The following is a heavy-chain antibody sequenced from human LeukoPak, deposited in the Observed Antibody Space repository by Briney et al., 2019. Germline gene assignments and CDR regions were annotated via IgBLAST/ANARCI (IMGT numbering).Heavy chain of an antibody. CDR2: IKQGGSEK. D-gene: IGHD2-2*01. Sequence: PGGSLRLSCAASGFTFSNYAMSWVRQAPGKGLEWVANIKQGGSEKYYVDSVKGRFTISRDNAKNSLYLQMNSLRAEDTAVYYCATYSSSNGREFQYWGQGTLVTVSS. V-gene: IGHV3-7*01. CDR3: ATYSSSNGREFQY. J-gene: IGHJ1*01. CDR1: GFTFSNYA.